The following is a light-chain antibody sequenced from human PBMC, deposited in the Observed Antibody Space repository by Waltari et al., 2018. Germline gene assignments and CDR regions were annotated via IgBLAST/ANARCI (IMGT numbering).Light chain of an antibody. Sequence: QSALTQPASVSGSPGQSITVSCPGTRSDVGSSNIVSWYQHQPPRAPKLMMYEVSKLPSGVSNRFSGSKSGDTASLTISGLQPEDEADYYCCSYAGANTYVFGSGTKVTVL. CDR1: RSDVGSSNI. CDR3: CSYAGANTYV. J-gene: IGLJ1*01. CDR2: EVS. V-gene: IGLV2-23*02.